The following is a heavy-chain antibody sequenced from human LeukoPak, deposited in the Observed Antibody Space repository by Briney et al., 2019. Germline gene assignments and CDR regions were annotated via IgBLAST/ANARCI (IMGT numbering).Heavy chain of an antibody. Sequence: XXTCTXXGGSXSXXSYYWXXXRXXXGXXXXWIGRIYTSGSTNYNPSLKSRVTISVDTSKNQFSLKLSSVTAADTAVYYCALIVATARSINYWGQGTLVAVSS. CDR1: GGSXSXXSYY. V-gene: IGHV4-61*02. J-gene: IGHJ4*02. CDR3: ALIVATARSINY. CDR2: IYTSGST. D-gene: IGHD5-12*01.